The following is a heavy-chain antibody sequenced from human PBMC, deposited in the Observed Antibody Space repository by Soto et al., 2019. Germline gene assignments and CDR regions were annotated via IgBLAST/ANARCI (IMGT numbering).Heavy chain of an antibody. CDR3: AHETSGDYSQPFDY. D-gene: IGHD4-17*01. J-gene: IGHJ4*02. CDR1: GFSLSTSGVG. V-gene: IGHV2-5*02. CDR2: IYWDDDK. Sequence: QITLKESGPTLVKPTQTLTLTCTFSGFSLSTSGVGVGWIRQPPGKALEWLALIYWDDDKRYSPSLKSRLTITKDPSKIQVVLTTPSMDPVDTATYFCAHETSGDYSQPFDYWGQGTLVTVSS.